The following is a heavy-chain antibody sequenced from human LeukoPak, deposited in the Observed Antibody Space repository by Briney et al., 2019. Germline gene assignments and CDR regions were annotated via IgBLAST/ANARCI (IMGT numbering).Heavy chain of an antibody. CDR3: ARPLRSSEPCAY. CDR2: IYPSDSYT. J-gene: IGHJ4*02. D-gene: IGHD6-6*01. V-gene: IGHV5-10-1*01. CDR1: RYNLTCYW. Sequence: VESLRISCLRSRYNLTCYWISWVRQMPGTCLEWMGRIYPSDSYTNYSPSFQGHVTISADKSISTAYLQWSSLKASDTAMYYCARPLRSSEPCAYWGQGHLVLVSS.